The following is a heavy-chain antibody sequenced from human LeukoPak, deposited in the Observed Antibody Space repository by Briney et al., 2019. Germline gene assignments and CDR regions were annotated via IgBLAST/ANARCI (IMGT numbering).Heavy chain of an antibody. J-gene: IGHJ4*02. V-gene: IGHV1-18*04. Sequence: ASVKVSCKASGYTFTSYHMHWVRQAPGQGLEWMGWISAYNGNTNYAQKLQGRVTMTTDTSTSTAYMELRSLRSDDTAVYYCARESIAAAGEEFDYWGQGTLVTVSS. CDR1: GYTFTSYH. CDR2: ISAYNGNT. CDR3: ARESIAAAGEEFDY. D-gene: IGHD6-13*01.